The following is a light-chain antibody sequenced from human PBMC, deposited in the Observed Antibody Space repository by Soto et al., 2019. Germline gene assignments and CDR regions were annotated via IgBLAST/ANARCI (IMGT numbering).Light chain of an antibody. CDR1: SSDVGNYNL. CDR2: EVS. Sequence: QSVLTQPASVSGSPGQSITISCTGTSSDVGNYNLVSWYQQHPGKAPKPMIYEVSKRPSGLSNRFSGSKSGNTASLTISGLQAEDEADYYCCSYAGSSTLYVFGTGTKLTVL. V-gene: IGLV2-23*02. J-gene: IGLJ1*01. CDR3: CSYAGSSTLYV.